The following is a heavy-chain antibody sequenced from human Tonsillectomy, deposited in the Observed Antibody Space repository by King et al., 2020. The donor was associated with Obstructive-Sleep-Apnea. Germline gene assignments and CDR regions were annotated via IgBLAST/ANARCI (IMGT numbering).Heavy chain of an antibody. Sequence: QLQESGPGLVKPSETLSLTCTVSGGSISSSSYYWGWIRQPPGKGLEWIGSIYYSGSTYYNPSLKSRVTISVDTSKNQFSLKLSSVTAADTAVYYCAREGVTTVVTPADYWGQGTLVTVSS. CDR2: IYYSGST. V-gene: IGHV4-39*07. J-gene: IGHJ4*02. CDR1: GGSISSSSYY. CDR3: AREGVTTVVTPADY. D-gene: IGHD4-23*01.